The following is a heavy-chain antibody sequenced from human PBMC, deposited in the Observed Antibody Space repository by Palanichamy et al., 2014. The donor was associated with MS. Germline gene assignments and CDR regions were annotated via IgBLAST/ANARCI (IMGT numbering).Heavy chain of an antibody. J-gene: IGHJ4*02. Sequence: EVQLLESGGGLVQPGGSLRLSCAASGFTFSSYAMGWVRQAPGKGLGWVSAISGSGINTYYADSVKGRFTISRDNSKNTLYLQMNSLRAEDTAVYYCANAVSSDDHWGQGTLVTVSS. CDR2: ISGSGINT. CDR1: GFTFSSYA. V-gene: IGHV3-23*01. CDR3: ANAVSSDDH. D-gene: IGHD4-17*01.